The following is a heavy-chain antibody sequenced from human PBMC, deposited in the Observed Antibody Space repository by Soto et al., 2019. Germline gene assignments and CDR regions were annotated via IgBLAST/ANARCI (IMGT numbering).Heavy chain of an antibody. Sequence: GGSLRLSCAASGFTFSSYGMSWVRQAPGKGLEWVSAVSPSGGTTNYADSVKGRITISRDNSKNTLYLQMNSLRAEDTAVYFCAKGSGVTGITPFDYWGQGTLVTVSS. V-gene: IGHV3-23*01. CDR1: GFTFSSYG. J-gene: IGHJ4*02. D-gene: IGHD1-7*01. CDR3: AKGSGVTGITPFDY. CDR2: VSPSGGTT.